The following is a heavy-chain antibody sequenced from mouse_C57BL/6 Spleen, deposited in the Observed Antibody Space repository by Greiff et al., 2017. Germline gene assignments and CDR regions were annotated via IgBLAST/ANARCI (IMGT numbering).Heavy chain of an antibody. J-gene: IGHJ2*01. CDR3: ARRGGLLSTFDYFDY. Sequence: VQLQQSGAELMKPGASVKLSCKATGYTFTGYWIEWVKQRPGHGLEWIGEILPGSGSTTYNEKFKGKATFTADTSSNTAYMQLSSLTTEDSAIYYCARRGGLLSTFDYFDYWGQGTTLTVSS. D-gene: IGHD2-10*01. CDR2: ILPGSGST. V-gene: IGHV1-9*01. CDR1: GYTFTGYW.